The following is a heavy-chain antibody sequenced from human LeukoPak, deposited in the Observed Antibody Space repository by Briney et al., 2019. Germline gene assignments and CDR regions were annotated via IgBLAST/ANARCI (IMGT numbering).Heavy chain of an antibody. CDR2: ISIRGGGT. CDR1: GFTFSSYS. Sequence: GGSLRLSCAASGFTFSSYSMSWVRQAPGQGLDWVSVISIRGGGTYYADSMKGRFTISRDNSKNTLYLQVNSLRAEDTAVYYCAKENGARFEDWGQGTLVTVSS. D-gene: IGHD6-6*01. V-gene: IGHV3-23*01. CDR3: AKENGARFED. J-gene: IGHJ4*02.